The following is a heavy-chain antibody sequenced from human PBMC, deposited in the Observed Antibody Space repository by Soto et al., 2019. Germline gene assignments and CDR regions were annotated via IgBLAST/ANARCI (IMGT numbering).Heavy chain of an antibody. J-gene: IGHJ3*01. CDR3: ARDLHYDSSGCLDL. Sequence: PGGSLRLSCTASGFTFSNHGMHWVRQTPGKGLEWVAVIWYDGNPKYYADSVKGRFTISRDNSKNMLDLEMNALRAEDTAVYHCARDLHYDSSGCLDLWGQGTLVTVSS. V-gene: IGHV3-33*01. D-gene: IGHD3-22*01. CDR1: GFTFSNHG. CDR2: IWYDGNPK.